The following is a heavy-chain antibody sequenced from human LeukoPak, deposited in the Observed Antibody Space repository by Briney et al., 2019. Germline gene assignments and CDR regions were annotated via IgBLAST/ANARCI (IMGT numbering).Heavy chain of an antibody. CDR2: INVDGSVK. V-gene: IGHV3-74*01. Sequence: GGSLRLSCAASGFTFSNYWMHWVRQVPGKGLVWVSRINVDGSVKSYADSVKGRFTISRDNAKNTVSLQMNSLRAEDTAVYYCVRDLILVDTPGNDFDYWGQGALVTVSS. J-gene: IGHJ4*02. CDR3: VRDLILVDTPGNDFDY. D-gene: IGHD4-23*01. CDR1: GFTFSNYW.